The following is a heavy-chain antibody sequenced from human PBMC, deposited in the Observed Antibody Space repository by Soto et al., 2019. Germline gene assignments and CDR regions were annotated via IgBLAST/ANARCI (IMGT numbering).Heavy chain of an antibody. V-gene: IGHV1-18*01. CDR2: ISANNGNT. CDR1: GYTFTSYG. J-gene: IGHJ4*02. Sequence: QVQLVQSGAEVKKPGDSVRVSCKASGYTFTSYGIGWVRQAPGQGLEWMGWISANNGNTKYAQKVQGRVTMTTDASTSTAYMELRSLRSDDAAVYYCARDGYFDYWGQGTLVTVSS. CDR3: ARDGYFDY.